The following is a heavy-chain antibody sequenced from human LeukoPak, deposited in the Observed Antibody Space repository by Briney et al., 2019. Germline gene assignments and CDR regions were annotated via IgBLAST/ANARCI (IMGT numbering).Heavy chain of an antibody. CDR3: ARGGGYDVDTAMVKGGAFDI. D-gene: IGHD5-18*01. V-gene: IGHV1-46*01. Sequence: ASVKVSCKASGYTFTSYDINWVRQATGQGLEWMGIINPSGGSTSYAQKFQGRVTMTRDTSTSTVYMELSSLRSEDTAVYYCARGGGYDVDTAMVKGGAFDIWGQGTMVTVSS. CDR2: INPSGGST. CDR1: GYTFTSYD. J-gene: IGHJ3*02.